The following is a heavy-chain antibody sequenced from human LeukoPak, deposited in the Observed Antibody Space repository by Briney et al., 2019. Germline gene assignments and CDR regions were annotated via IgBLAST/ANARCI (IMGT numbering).Heavy chain of an antibody. CDR2: IYSGGST. V-gene: IGHV3-66*01. CDR1: GFTVSSNY. Sequence: GGSLRLSCAASGFTVSSNYMSWVRQAPGKGLEWVSVIYSGGSTYYADSVKGRFTISGDNSKNTLYLQMNSLRAEDTAVYYCAREPGIAAAGVDYWGQGTLVTVSS. J-gene: IGHJ4*02. D-gene: IGHD6-13*01. CDR3: AREPGIAAAGVDY.